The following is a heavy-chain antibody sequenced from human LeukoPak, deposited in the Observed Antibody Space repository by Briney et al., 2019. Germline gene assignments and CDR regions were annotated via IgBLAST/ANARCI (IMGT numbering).Heavy chain of an antibody. D-gene: IGHD3-3*01. V-gene: IGHV3-74*01. CDR3: AKGGSGYYYNNGMDV. CDR1: GLTFSSHW. Sequence: GGSLRLSCAASGLTFSSHWMHWVRQAPGKGLVWVSRITNDGSSTTYADSVKGRFTISRDNAKNMLYLQVNSLRAEDTAVYYCAKGGSGYYYNNGMDVWGQGTTVTVSS. CDR2: ITNDGSST. J-gene: IGHJ6*02.